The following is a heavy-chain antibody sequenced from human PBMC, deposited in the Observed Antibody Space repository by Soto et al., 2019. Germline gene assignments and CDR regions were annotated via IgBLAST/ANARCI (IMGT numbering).Heavy chain of an antibody. CDR3: ARALGYAFDI. CDR2: ISSNGGST. J-gene: IGHJ3*02. Sequence: GGSLRVSCRAAGLTFSSYGMSWVRQAPGKGLEYVSAISSNGGSTYYANSVKGRFTISRDNSKNTLYLQMGSLRAEDMAVYYCARALGYAFDIRGQGTMVTVSS. D-gene: IGHD7-27*01. CDR1: GLTFSSYG. V-gene: IGHV3-64*01.